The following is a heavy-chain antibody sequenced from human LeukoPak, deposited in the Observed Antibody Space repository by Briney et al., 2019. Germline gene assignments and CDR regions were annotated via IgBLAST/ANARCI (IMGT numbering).Heavy chain of an antibody. CDR2: INAANGST. V-gene: IGHV1-3*01. D-gene: IGHD3-22*01. J-gene: IGHJ4*02. CDR1: GYSFTDYA. CDR3: AGTYYYDSSGYYPAFDY. Sequence: ASVKDSCRASGYSFTDYAMRWVRPAPGQRLEWMGWINAANGSTKYSQNFQGRVTITRDTSASTAYMELSSLRSEDTAVYYCAGTYYYDSSGYYPAFDYSGQGTLVTVSS.